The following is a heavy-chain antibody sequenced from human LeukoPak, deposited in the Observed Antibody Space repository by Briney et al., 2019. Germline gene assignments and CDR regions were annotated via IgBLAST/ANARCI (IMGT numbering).Heavy chain of an antibody. Sequence: ASVKVSCKASGYTFTNYYIHWVRQAPLQGLEWVGVINPSSGAPTYAQKFQGRVTMTRDTSTSTVYMELSSLRSEDTAVYYCARDLIAVAGYFDYWGLGTLVTVSS. D-gene: IGHD6-19*01. CDR1: GYTFTNYY. V-gene: IGHV1-46*01. CDR2: INPSSGAP. CDR3: ARDLIAVAGYFDY. J-gene: IGHJ4*02.